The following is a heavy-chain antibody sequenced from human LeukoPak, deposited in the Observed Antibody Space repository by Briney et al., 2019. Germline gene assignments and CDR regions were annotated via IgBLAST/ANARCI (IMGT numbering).Heavy chain of an antibody. CDR3: ARPGRGGGNLDY. Sequence: SETLSLICSVYGGSFSGYYWSWLRQPPGKGLEWIGEINHSGSTNYNPSLKSRVTISVDTSKNQFSLKLSAVTAADTAVYYCARPGRGGGNLDYWGQGTLVTVSS. CDR2: INHSGST. D-gene: IGHD2-15*01. V-gene: IGHV4-34*01. J-gene: IGHJ4*02. CDR1: GGSFSGYY.